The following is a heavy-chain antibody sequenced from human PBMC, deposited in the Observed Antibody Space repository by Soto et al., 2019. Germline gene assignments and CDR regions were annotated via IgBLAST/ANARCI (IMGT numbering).Heavy chain of an antibody. D-gene: IGHD3-10*01. CDR3: ARADMVRGKNYYYYGMDV. V-gene: IGHV1-69*13. J-gene: IGHJ6*02. Sequence: GASVKVSCKASGYTFTDYYLYWVRQVPGQGLEWMGGIIPIFGTANYAQKFQGRVTITADESTSTAYMELGSLRSEDTAVYYCARADMVRGKNYYYYGMDVWGQGTTVTVSS. CDR1: GYTFTDYY. CDR2: IIPIFGTA.